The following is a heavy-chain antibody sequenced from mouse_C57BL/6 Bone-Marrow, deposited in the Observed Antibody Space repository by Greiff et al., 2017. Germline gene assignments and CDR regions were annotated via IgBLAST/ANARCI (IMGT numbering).Heavy chain of an antibody. D-gene: IGHD2-5*01. CDR1: GYTFTSYW. J-gene: IGHJ2*01. Sequence: VQLQQSGAELVKPGASVKMSCKASGYTFTSYWITWVKQRPGQGLEWIGDIYPGSGSTNYNEKFKSKATLTVDTSSSTAYMQLSSLTSEDSAVYYCARRGLYYSNPYYFDYWGQGTTLTVSS. CDR3: ARRGLYYSNPYYFDY. CDR2: IYPGSGST. V-gene: IGHV1-55*01.